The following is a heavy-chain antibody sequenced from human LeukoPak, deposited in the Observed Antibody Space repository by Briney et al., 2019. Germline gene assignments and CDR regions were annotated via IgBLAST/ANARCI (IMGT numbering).Heavy chain of an antibody. D-gene: IGHD4-17*01. J-gene: IGHJ4*02. CDR2: IIPIFGTA. V-gene: IGHV1-69*05. Sequence: ASVKVSCKASGGTFSSYAISWVRQAPGQGLEWMGGIIPIFGTANYAQKSQGRVTITTDESTSTAYMELSSLRSEDTAVYYCARRGDRLRALDYWGQGTLVTVSS. CDR1: GGTFSSYA. CDR3: ARRGDRLRALDY.